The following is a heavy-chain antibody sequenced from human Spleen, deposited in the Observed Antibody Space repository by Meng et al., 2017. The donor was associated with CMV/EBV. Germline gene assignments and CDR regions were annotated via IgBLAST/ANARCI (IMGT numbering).Heavy chain of an antibody. CDR3: ARTSSSGLDY. V-gene: IGHV4-39*07. CDR1: GGSISSTDYH. CDR2: FYNGGPT. Sequence: CSFAGGSISSTDYHWGWIRQPPGKGLEWIGSFYNGGPTTYNPSLKSRVTLSIDMSKNQFSLKLTSATAADTAFYYCARTSSSGLDYWGQGMLVTVSS. J-gene: IGHJ4*02. D-gene: IGHD6-19*01.